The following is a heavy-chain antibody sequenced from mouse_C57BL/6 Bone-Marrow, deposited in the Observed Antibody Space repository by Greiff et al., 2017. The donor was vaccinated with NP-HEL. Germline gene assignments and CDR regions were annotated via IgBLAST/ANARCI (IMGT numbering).Heavy chain of an antibody. CDR2: IDPSDSET. Sequence: QVQLQQPGAELVRPGSSVKLSCKASGYTFTSYWMHWVKQRPIQGLEWIGNIDPSDSETHYNQKFKDKATLTVDKSASTAYMQLSSLTSEDSAVYYCARRYYVGDYWGQGTTLTVSS. J-gene: IGHJ2*01. V-gene: IGHV1-52*01. CDR3: ARRYYVGDY. D-gene: IGHD1-1*01. CDR1: GYTFTSYW.